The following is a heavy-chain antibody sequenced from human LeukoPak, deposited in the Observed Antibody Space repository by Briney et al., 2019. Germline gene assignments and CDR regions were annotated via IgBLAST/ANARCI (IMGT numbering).Heavy chain of an antibody. CDR2: VYTTGST. CDR3: AREREIAVAGTAPFDY. CDR1: GDSISSATHY. V-gene: IGHV4-61*02. J-gene: IGHJ4*02. D-gene: IGHD6-19*01. Sequence: KPSQTLSLTCSVSGDSISSATHYWSWIRQPAGKGLEWIGRVYTTGSTNYNPSLKSRVSISVDTSKNQFSLNVTSVTAADTAVYYCAREREIAVAGTAPFDYWGQGILVTVSS.